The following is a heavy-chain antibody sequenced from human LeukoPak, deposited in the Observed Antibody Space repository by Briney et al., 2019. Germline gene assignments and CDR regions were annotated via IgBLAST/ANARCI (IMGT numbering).Heavy chain of an antibody. CDR2: ICGSGGRT. D-gene: IGHD3-3*01. CDR1: GFTLCIDG. V-gene: IGHV3-23*01. J-gene: IGHJ4*02. CDR3: AKDQDFLSSWDY. Sequence: QPGGSLRLSRAASGFTLCIDGMSSGPDAPGKRLEWVSAICGSGGRTYYADSVKGRFTICRDNSKNTLYLQMNSLRAEDTAVYYCAKDQDFLSSWDYWGQGTLVTVSS.